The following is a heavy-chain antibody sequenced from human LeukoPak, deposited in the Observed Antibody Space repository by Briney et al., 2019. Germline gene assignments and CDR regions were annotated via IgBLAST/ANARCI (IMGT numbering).Heavy chain of an antibody. V-gene: IGHV3-21*01. D-gene: IGHD3-10*01. Sequence: GGSLRLSCAASGFTFSSYEMNWVRQAPGKGLEWVSSISSGCSYIYYADSVKGRFTISRDNTKNSLYLQMNSLRAEDTAVYYCARDSGAVASRLYAFDIWGQGTMVTVSS. J-gene: IGHJ3*02. CDR1: GFTFSSYE. CDR2: ISSGCSYI. CDR3: ARDSGAVASRLYAFDI.